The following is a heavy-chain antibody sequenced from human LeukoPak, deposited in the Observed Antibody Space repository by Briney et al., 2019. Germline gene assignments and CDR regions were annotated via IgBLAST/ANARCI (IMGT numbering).Heavy chain of an antibody. CDR1: GYTFTGYY. D-gene: IGHD2-2*01. CDR2: INPNSGGT. J-gene: IGHJ5*02. CDR3: ARVHCSSSNCYARNWFDP. V-gene: IGHV1-2*02. Sequence: ASVKVSCKASGYTFTGYYMHWVRQAPGQGLEWMGWINPNSGGTNYAQKFQGRVTMTRDTSISTAHMELSRLRSDDTAMYYCARVHCSSSNCYARNWFDPWGQGTLVTVSS.